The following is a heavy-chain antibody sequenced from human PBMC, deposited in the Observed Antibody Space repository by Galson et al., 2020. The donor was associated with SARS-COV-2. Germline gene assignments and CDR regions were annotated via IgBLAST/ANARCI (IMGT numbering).Heavy chain of an antibody. CDR3: ARARSEDDAFDI. CDR2: IYHSGST. J-gene: IGHJ3*02. V-gene: IGHV4-61*01. CDR1: GGSVSSGSFY. Sequence: SETLSLTCTASGGSVSSGSFYWSWIRQPPGRGLEWIGYIYHSGSTNYNPPVKSRLTISVDTSKNHFSLKLSSVTTADTAVYYCARARSEDDAFDIWGQGTMVTVSS. D-gene: IGHD1-26*01.